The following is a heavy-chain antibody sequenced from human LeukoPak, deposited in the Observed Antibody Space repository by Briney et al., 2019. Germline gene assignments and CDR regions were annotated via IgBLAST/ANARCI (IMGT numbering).Heavy chain of an antibody. V-gene: IGHV1-18*01. CDR2: ISVYNANT. J-gene: IGHJ4*02. CDR3: ARDHWQTPSYFDY. D-gene: IGHD1-1*01. Sequence: ASVKVSCKASGYRFINYGISWVRQAPGQGLEWMGWISVYNANTNYAQKLQGRVTMTTDTSTSTAYMELRSLRSADTAVYYCARDHWQTPSYFDYWGQGTLVTVSS. CDR1: GYRFINYG.